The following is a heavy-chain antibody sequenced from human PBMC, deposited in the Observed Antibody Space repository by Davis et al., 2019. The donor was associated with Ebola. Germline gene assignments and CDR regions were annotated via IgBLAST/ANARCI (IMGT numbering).Heavy chain of an antibody. CDR2: IYPGDSDT. CDR3: ARQSSSSFIDY. Sequence: GESLKISCQGSGYSFTTYWIGWVRQMLGKGLEWMGIIYPGDSDTRYSPSFQGQVTISADKSISTAYLQWSSLKASDTAMYYCARQSSSSFIDYWGQGTLVTVSS. CDR1: GYSFTTYW. J-gene: IGHJ4*02. V-gene: IGHV5-51*01. D-gene: IGHD6-6*01.